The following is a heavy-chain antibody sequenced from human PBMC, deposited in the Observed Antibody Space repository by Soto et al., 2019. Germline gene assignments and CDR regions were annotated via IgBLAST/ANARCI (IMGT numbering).Heavy chain of an antibody. CDR3: ARDELVLNYYYYYGMDV. CDR2: INHSGST. J-gene: IGHJ6*02. Sequence: TGAVYGGSFSGYYWSWIRQPPGKGLEWIGEINHSGSTNYNPSLKSRVTISVDTSKNKFSLKLSSVTAADTAVYYCARDELVLNYYYYYGMDVWGQGTTVTVSS. CDR1: GGSFSGYY. D-gene: IGHD6-13*01. V-gene: IGHV4-34*01.